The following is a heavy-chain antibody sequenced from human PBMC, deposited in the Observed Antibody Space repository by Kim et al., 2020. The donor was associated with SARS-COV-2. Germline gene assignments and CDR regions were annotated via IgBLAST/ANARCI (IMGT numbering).Heavy chain of an antibody. V-gene: IGHV3-30*04. CDR2: ISYDGSNK. D-gene: IGHD3-16*01. CDR3: ARGASMILLLFDY. Sequence: GGSLRLSCAASGFTFSSYAMHWVRQAPGKGLEWVAVISYDGSNKYYADSVKGRFTISRDNSKNTLYLQMNSLRAEDTAVYYCARGASMILLLFDYWGQGTLVTVSS. J-gene: IGHJ4*02. CDR1: GFTFSSYA.